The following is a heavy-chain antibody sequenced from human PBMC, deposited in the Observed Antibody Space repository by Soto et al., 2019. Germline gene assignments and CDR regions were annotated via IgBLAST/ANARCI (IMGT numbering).Heavy chain of an antibody. Sequence: ASVKVSCKVSGYTLAQLGMHWVRQAPGKGLEWMGGFDPKDGETIYAQEFQGRVTMTEDTSTDTAYMELSSLRSEDTAVYFCAAMNGYSSAWYNWLDPWGQGTLVTVSS. CDR2: FDPKDGET. CDR1: GYTLAQLG. V-gene: IGHV1-24*01. CDR3: AAMNGYSSAWYNWLDP. J-gene: IGHJ5*02. D-gene: IGHD6-19*01.